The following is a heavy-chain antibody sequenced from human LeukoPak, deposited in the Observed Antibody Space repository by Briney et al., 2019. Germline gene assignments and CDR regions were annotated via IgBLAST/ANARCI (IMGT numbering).Heavy chain of an antibody. Sequence: PGRSLRLSCAASGFTFSSYAMSWVRQAPGKGLEWASVISVGGDNTYYADSVKGRFTISRDNSKNTLYLQMNSLRVEDTALYYCAKERSSSGGSSDGYFDYWGQGTLVTVSS. CDR3: AKERSSSGGSSDGYFDY. J-gene: IGHJ4*02. V-gene: IGHV3-23*01. CDR2: ISVGGDNT. CDR1: GFTFSSYA. D-gene: IGHD2-15*01.